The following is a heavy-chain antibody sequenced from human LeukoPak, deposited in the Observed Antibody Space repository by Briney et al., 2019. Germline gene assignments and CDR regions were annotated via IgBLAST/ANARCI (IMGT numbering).Heavy chain of an antibody. CDR3: ARTSYYSGSGAYYYFDY. CDR2: IYWNDDK. V-gene: IGHV2-5*01. J-gene: IGHJ4*02. Sequence: ESGPTLVNPTQTLTLTCTFSGFSLSTSGVGVGWMRQPPGKALGWLALIYWNDDKRYSPSLKSRLTITKDTSKNQVVLTMTNMDPVDTATYYCARTSYYSGSGAYYYFDYWGQGILVTVSS. D-gene: IGHD3-10*01. CDR1: GFSLSTSGVG.